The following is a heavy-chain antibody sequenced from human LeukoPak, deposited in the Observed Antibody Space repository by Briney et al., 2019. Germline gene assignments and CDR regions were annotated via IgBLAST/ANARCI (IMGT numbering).Heavy chain of an antibody. CDR2: INPNSGGT. CDR3: ARRSIAAAGKGLWNFDY. CDR1: GYTFTGYY. Sequence: ASVKVSCKASGYTFTGYYMHWVRQAPGQGLEWMGWINPNSGGTNYAQKFQGRVTMTRDTSISTAYMELSRLRSDDTAVYYCARRSIAAAGKGLWNFDYWGQGTLVTVSS. V-gene: IGHV1-2*02. D-gene: IGHD6-13*01. J-gene: IGHJ4*02.